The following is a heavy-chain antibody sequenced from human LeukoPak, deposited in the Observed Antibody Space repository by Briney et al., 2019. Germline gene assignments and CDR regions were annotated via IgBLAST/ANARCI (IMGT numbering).Heavy chain of an antibody. CDR1: GFTFSANW. Sequence: GGSLRLSCAASGFTFSANWMHWVRQAPGKGLVRVSHIDSDGSSTTYADSVKGRFTISRDNAKNTLYLQMNSLRADDTAVYYCARIGGNHLFDFWGQGTLVTVSS. V-gene: IGHV3-74*01. CDR3: ARIGGNHLFDF. D-gene: IGHD1-14*01. CDR2: IDSDGSST. J-gene: IGHJ4*02.